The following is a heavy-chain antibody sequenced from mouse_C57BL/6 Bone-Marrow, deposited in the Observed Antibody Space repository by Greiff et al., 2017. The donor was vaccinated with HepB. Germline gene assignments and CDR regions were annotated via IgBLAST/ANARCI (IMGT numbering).Heavy chain of an antibody. Sequence: EVKLLESGPGLVKPSQSLSLTCSVTGYSITSGYYWNWIRQFPGNKLEWMGYISYDGSNNYNPSLKNRISITRDTSKNQFFLKLNSVTTEDTATYYCAREGLTVNFDYWGQGTTLTVSS. CDR2: ISYDGSN. D-gene: IGHD4-1*01. CDR1: GYSITSGYY. CDR3: AREGLTVNFDY. V-gene: IGHV3-6*01. J-gene: IGHJ2*01.